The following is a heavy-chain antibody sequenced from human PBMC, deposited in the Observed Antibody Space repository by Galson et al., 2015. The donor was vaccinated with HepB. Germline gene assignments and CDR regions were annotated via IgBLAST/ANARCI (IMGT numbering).Heavy chain of an antibody. J-gene: IGHJ6*02. Sequence: SVTVSCKASGSTFTKYAMNWVRQAPGQGLEWMGRINTNTGNPAYAQGFAGRFVFSLDTSVSTAYLQISSLKAEDTAVYYCARDYLSGMDVWGQGTTVTVSS. D-gene: IGHD3-16*02. CDR2: INTNTGNP. CDR3: ARDYLSGMDV. CDR1: GSTFTKYA. V-gene: IGHV7-4-1*02.